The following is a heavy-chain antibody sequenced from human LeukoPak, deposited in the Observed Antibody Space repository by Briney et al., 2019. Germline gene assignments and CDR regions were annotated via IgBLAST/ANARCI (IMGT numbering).Heavy chain of an antibody. CDR1: GGSISTSSYD. CDR3: ARDCRRPHLCHRRAFDI. V-gene: IGHV4-39*07. D-gene: IGHD2/OR15-2a*01. CDR2: IFYSGST. J-gene: IGHJ3*02. Sequence: SETLSLTCSVSGGSISTSSYDWGWVRQPPGKGLEWIGNIFYSGSTYYSPSLKSQVTISLDTSRNQFSLKLNSVTAADTAVYYCARDCRRPHLCHRRAFDIWGQGTMVTVSS.